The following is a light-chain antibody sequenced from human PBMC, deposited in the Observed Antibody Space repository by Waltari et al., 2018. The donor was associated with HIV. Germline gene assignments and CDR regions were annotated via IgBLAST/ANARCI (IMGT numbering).Light chain of an antibody. V-gene: IGKV3-11*01. CDR2: DAS. J-gene: IGKJ3*01. Sequence: EIVLTQSPATPSLSPGDRAHLSCRASQSLSNYLAWYQHKPGQAPRLLIYDASNRATGIPARFSGSGSGTDFTLTISSLEPEDFAVYYCQQRYGWGFTFGPGTKVDIK. CDR3: QQRYGWGFT. CDR1: QSLSNY.